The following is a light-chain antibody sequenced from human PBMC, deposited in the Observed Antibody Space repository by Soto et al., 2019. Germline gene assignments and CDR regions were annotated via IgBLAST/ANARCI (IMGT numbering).Light chain of an antibody. V-gene: IGKV3-15*01. CDR1: QSVGTN. CDR2: SAS. Sequence: IRMTQSPATLSVSPGESATLSCRASQSVGTNLAWYQQRPGQAPRVLIHSASTRATGIPARFSGSASGTEFTLTISSLQSDDFAIYYRQQYNNWTPYSFGQGTKLENK. CDR3: QQYNNWTPYS. J-gene: IGKJ2*01.